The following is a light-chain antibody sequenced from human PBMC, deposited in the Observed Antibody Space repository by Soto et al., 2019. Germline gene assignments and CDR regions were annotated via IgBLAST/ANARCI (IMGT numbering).Light chain of an antibody. J-gene: IGLJ2*01. CDR1: SSNIGSNT. CDR3: AAWDDRLNVVV. CDR2: SNN. V-gene: IGLV1-44*01. Sequence: QSVLTQPPSASGTPGQRVTISCSGSSSNIGSNTVNWYQQLPGTTPKLLIYSNNQRPSGVPDRFSGSKPGTSASLAISGRKSEDEADYYCAAWDDRLNVVVFGGGTKLTVL.